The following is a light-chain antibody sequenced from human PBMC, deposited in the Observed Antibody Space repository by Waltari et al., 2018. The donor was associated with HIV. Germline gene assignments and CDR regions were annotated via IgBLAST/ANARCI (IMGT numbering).Light chain of an antibody. J-gene: IGLJ3*02. Sequence: QSVLTQPPSVSAAPGQKVTISCSGSSSNIGHNYLSWYQHLPGTAPKLLIYDNNKRPSGIPDRFSGSKSGTSATLGITGLQTGDEADYYCETWDSSLSAWVFGGGTKLTVL. CDR3: ETWDSSLSAWV. CDR1: SSNIGHNY. CDR2: DNN. V-gene: IGLV1-51*01.